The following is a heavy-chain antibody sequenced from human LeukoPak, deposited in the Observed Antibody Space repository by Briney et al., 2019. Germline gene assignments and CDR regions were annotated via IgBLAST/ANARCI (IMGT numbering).Heavy chain of an antibody. D-gene: IGHD6-6*01. V-gene: IGHV3-21*01. CDR1: GFTFSSYS. Sequence: GRSLRLSCAASGFTFSSYSMNWVRQAPGKGLEWVSSISSTSSNIYYADSVKGRFTISRDNAKNSLYLQMNSLRAEDTAVYYCASTEYSPWYSFDYWGQGTLVTVSS. CDR3: ASTEYSPWYSFDY. CDR2: ISSTSSNI. J-gene: IGHJ4*02.